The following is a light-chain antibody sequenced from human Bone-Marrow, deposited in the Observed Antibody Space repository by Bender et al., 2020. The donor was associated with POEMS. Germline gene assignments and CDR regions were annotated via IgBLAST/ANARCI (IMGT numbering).Light chain of an antibody. V-gene: IGLV2-14*02. CDR3: SSYTSSSTVI. CDR1: NSDIGSYNV. J-gene: IGLJ2*01. Sequence: QSALTQPASVSGSPGQSITISCTGTNSDIGSYNVVSWYQQHPGKAPKFLIYDVTNRPSGVSNRFSGSKSGNTASLTISGLQAEDEADYYCSSYTSSSTVIFGGGTKLTVL. CDR2: DVT.